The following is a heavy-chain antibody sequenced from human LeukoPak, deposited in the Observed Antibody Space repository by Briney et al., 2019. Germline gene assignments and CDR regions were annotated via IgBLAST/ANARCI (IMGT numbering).Heavy chain of an antibody. CDR1: GFTFSSYS. CDR2: ISSSSSYI. D-gene: IGHD3-3*01. J-gene: IGHJ4*02. V-gene: IGHV3-21*01. CDR3: ANLYDFWSGYPYFDY. Sequence: GGSLRLSCAASGFTFSSYSMSWVRQAPGKGLEWVSSISSSSSYIYYADSVKGRFTISRDNAKNSLYLQMNSLRAEDTAVYYCANLYDFWSGYPYFDYWGQGTLVTVSS.